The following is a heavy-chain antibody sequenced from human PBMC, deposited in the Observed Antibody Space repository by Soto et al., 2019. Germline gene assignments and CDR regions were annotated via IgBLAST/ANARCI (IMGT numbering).Heavy chain of an antibody. V-gene: IGHV3-30-3*01. CDR2: ISYDGSNK. D-gene: IGHD6-13*01. CDR3: ARAMYSSSWYFDY. J-gene: IGHJ4*02. CDR1: GFTFSSYA. Sequence: PGGSLRLSCAASGFTFSSYAMHWVRQAPGKGLEWVAVISYDGSNKYYADSVKGRFTISRDNSKNTLYLQMNSLRAEDTAVYYCARAMYSSSWYFDYWGQGTLVTVSS.